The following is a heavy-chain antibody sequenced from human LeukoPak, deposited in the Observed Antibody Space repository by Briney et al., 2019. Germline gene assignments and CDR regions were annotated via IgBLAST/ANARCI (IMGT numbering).Heavy chain of an antibody. V-gene: IGHV1-2*02. Sequence: ASVKVSCKASGYTFTGYYMHWVRQAPGQGLEWMGWINPNSGGTNYAQKFQGRVTMTRDTSISTAYMELSRLRSDDTAVYYCAREYPMYGGYVHFDYWGQGTPVTVSS. CDR2: INPNSGGT. CDR1: GYTFTGYY. CDR3: AREYPMYGGYVHFDY. D-gene: IGHD5-12*01. J-gene: IGHJ4*02.